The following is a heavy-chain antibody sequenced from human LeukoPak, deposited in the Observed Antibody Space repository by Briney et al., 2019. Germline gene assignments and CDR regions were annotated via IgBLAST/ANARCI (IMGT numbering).Heavy chain of an antibody. CDR3: ARDPSFLSVVTATPFFDY. D-gene: IGHD2-21*02. CDR2: IWYDGSNK. Sequence: PGGSLRLSCAASGFTFSSYGMHWVRQAPGKGLEWVAVIWYDGSNKYYADSVKGRFTISRDNSKNTLYLQMNSLRAEDTAVYYCARDPSFLSVVTATPFFDYWGQETLVTVSS. J-gene: IGHJ4*02. V-gene: IGHV3-33*01. CDR1: GFTFSSYG.